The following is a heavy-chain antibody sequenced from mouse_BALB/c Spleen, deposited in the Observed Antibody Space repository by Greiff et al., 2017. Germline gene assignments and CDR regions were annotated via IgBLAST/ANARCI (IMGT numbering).Heavy chain of an antibody. CDR3: TREDGGLFDY. D-gene: IGHD1-2*01. CDR2: IYPSDSYT. J-gene: IGHJ2*01. V-gene: IGHV1-69*02. CDR1: GYTFTSYW. Sequence: QVQLQQPGAELVRPGASVKLSCKASGYTFTSYWINWVKQRPGQGLEWIGNIYPSDSYTNYNQKFKDKATLTVDKSSSTAYMQLSSPTSEDSAVYYCTREDGGLFDYGGQGTTLTVSS.